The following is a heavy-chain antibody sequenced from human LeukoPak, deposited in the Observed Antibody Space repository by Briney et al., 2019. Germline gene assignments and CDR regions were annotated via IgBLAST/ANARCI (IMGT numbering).Heavy chain of an antibody. J-gene: IGHJ4*02. CDR2: IYYSGST. CDR1: GGSISSGDYY. CDR3: ARVNDSSGYSNYFDY. Sequence: SETLSLTCTVSGGSISSGDYYWSWIRQPPGKGLEWIGYIYYSGSTYYNPSLKSRVTISVDTSKNQFSLKLSSVTAADTAAYYCARVNDSSGYSNYFDYWGQGTLVTVSS. D-gene: IGHD3-22*01. V-gene: IGHV4-30-4*01.